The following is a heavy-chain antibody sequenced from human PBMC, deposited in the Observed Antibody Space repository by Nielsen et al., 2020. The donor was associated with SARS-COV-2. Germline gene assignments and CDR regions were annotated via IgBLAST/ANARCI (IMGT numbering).Heavy chain of an antibody. CDR3: ARDSSRDGYNYVDY. D-gene: IGHD5-24*01. CDR2: ISSSSTI. Sequence: GESLKISCAASGFTFSSYSMNWVRQAPGKGLEWVSYISSSSTIYYADSVKGRFTISRDNAKNSLYLQMNSLRDEDTAVYYCARDSSRDGYNYVDYWGQGTLVTVSS. CDR1: GFTFSSYS. J-gene: IGHJ4*02. V-gene: IGHV3-48*02.